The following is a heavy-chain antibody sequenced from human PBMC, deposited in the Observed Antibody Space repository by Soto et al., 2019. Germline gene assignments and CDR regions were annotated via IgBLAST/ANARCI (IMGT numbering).Heavy chain of an antibody. Sequence: QVHLGESGGGVVQPGTSLRLSCAASGFTFRNYAMHWVRQSPAKGLEWLAVISFDGANIFYADAAKGRFTISRDNSKETLYLQLDSLRPEDTGVYFCARDPYGGYIFDSWGQGTQVTLSS. CDR1: GFTFRNYA. CDR2: ISFDGANI. CDR3: ARDPYGGYIFDS. D-gene: IGHD5-12*01. J-gene: IGHJ4*02. V-gene: IGHV3-30-3*01.